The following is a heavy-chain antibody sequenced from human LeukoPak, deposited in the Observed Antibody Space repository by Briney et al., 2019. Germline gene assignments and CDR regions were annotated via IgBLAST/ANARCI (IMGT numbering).Heavy chain of an antibody. V-gene: IGHV3-53*01. CDR3: ASPYYYASGSFDV. Sequence: GGSLRLSCAASGFTVSSNYISWVRQAPGKGLEWVSVIYSGGGTNYADSVKGRFTISRDNSKNTLYLQMNSLRAEDTAVYYRASPYYYASGSFDVWGQGTLVTVSS. CDR2: IYSGGGT. CDR1: GFTVSSNY. J-gene: IGHJ4*02. D-gene: IGHD3-10*01.